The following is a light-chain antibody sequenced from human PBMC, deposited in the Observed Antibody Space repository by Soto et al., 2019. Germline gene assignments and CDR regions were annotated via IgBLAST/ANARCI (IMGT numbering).Light chain of an antibody. CDR1: QSVSSY. CDR3: QQRSNWPTFT. V-gene: IGKV3-11*01. Sequence: EIVLTQSPATMSLSPGERATLSCRASQSVSSYLAWYQQKPGQAPRLLIYDASNRATGITARFSGSGSGTDFTLTSSSREPEDFAVYYCQQRSNWPTFTFGTLTKVDIK. J-gene: IGKJ3*01. CDR2: DAS.